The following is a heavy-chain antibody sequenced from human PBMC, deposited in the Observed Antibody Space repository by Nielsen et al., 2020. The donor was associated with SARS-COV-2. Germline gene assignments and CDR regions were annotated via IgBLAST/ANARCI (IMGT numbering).Heavy chain of an antibody. CDR2: IYTSGST. CDR1: GGSISSYY. Sequence: GSLRLSCTVSGGSISSYYWSWIRQPAGKGLEWIGRIYTSGSTNYNPSLKSRVTMSVDTSKNQFSLKLSSVTAADTAVYYCARVTWYCSGGSCYSGYYYGMDVWGQGTTVTVSS. V-gene: IGHV4-4*07. D-gene: IGHD2-15*01. J-gene: IGHJ6*02. CDR3: ARVTWYCSGGSCYSGYYYGMDV.